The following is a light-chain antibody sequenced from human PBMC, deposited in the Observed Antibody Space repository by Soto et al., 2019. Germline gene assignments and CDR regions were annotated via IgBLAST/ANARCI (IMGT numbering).Light chain of an antibody. CDR1: QSVGSNY. J-gene: IGKJ5*01. Sequence: EIVLTQAPGTLSLSLGERATVSCRASQSVGSNYLAWYQRKPGQAPRLLIYGASSRATGIPDRFSGSGSGTDFTLTISRLEPEDFSVYYCQQRSNWPITFGQGTRLEI. CDR3: QQRSNWPIT. CDR2: GAS. V-gene: IGKV3D-20*02.